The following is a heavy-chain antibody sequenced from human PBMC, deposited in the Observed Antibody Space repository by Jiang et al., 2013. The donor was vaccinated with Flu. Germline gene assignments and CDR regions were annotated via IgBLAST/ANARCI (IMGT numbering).Heavy chain of an antibody. CDR3: ASCSVSSSWYTLDLGLYYYYGMDV. CDR2: IYYSGST. Sequence: GPGLVKPSETLSLTCTVSGGSISSSSYYWGWIRQPPGKGLEWIGSIYYSGSTYYNPSLKSRVTISVDTSKNQFSLKLSSVTAADTAVYYCASCSVSSSWYTLDLGLYYYYGMDVWGQGTTVTVSS. V-gene: IGHV4-39*01. J-gene: IGHJ6*02. D-gene: IGHD6-13*01. CDR1: GGSISSSSYY.